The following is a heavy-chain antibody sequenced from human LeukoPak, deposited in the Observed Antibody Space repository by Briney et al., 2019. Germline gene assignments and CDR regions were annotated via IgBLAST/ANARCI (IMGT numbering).Heavy chain of an antibody. D-gene: IGHD1-14*01. CDR3: AKELPNREYFHH. V-gene: IGHV3-23*01. CDR1: GFTFSSYA. CDR2: ISGSGDST. Sequence: PGGSLRLSYAASGFTFSSYAMSWVRQAPGKGLEWVSAISGSGDSTYYVDSVKGRFTISRDNSKNTLYLQMNSLRAEDTAVYYCAKELPNREYFHHWGRGTLVTVSS. J-gene: IGHJ1*01.